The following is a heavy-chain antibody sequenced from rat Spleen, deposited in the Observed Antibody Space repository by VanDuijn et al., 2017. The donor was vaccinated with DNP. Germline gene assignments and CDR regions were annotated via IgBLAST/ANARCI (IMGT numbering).Heavy chain of an antibody. CDR2: ISYSGYT. J-gene: IGHJ2*01. V-gene: IGHV3-1*01. CDR1: GYSITSNY. Sequence: EVLLQESGPGLVKPSQSLSLTCSVTGYSITSNYWAWIRKFPGNKMEWMGYISYSGYTGYNPSLKSRISITRDTSKNQFFLQLNSVTTEDTAIYFCTKGPNYGAWSDYFDYWGQGVMVAVSS. CDR3: TKGPNYGAWSDYFDY. D-gene: IGHD1-11*01.